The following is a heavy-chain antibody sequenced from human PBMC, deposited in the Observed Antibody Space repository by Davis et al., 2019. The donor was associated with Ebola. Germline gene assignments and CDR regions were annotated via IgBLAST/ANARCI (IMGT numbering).Heavy chain of an antibody. CDR3: TLGEN. J-gene: IGHJ4*02. CDR2: IRSPAYGETT. D-gene: IGHD3-3*01. Sequence: PGESLRLSCSGSGFVFRNYAVYWFRQSAGAGLECLGVIRSPAYGETTDYASSAKGRFTISRDDSKSTLYLQMSSLKREDTAVYFCTLGENWGQGTLVSVSS. CDR1: GFVFRNYA. V-gene: IGHV3-49*03.